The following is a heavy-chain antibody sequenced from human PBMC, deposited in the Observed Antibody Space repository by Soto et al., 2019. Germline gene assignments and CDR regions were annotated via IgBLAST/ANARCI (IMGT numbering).Heavy chain of an antibody. V-gene: IGHV3-30-3*01. CDR1: GFTFSRYA. CDR3: ARALRGSSCYSHVYYYYGMDV. J-gene: IGHJ6*02. Sequence: QVQLVESGGGVVQPGRSLRLSCAASGFTFSRYAMHWVRQAPGKGLEWVAVISYDGSNKYYADSVKGRFTISRDNSKNTLYLQMNSLRAEDTAVYYCARALRGSSCYSHVYYYYGMDVWGQGTTVTVSS. CDR2: ISYDGSNK. D-gene: IGHD2-15*01.